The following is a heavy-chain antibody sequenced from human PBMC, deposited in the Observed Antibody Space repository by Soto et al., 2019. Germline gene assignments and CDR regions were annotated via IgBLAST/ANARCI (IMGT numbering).Heavy chain of an antibody. CDR2: INPNSGGT. D-gene: IGHD3-3*01. V-gene: IGHV1-2*04. J-gene: IGHJ6*02. CDR3: ARDSEITIFGVVISPRYGMDV. Sequence: GASVKVSCKASGYTFTGYYMHWVRQAPGQGLEWMGWINPNSGGTNYAQKFQGWVTMTRDTSISTAYMELNRLRSDDTAVYYCARDSEITIFGVVISPRYGMDVWGQGTTVTVSS. CDR1: GYTFTGYY.